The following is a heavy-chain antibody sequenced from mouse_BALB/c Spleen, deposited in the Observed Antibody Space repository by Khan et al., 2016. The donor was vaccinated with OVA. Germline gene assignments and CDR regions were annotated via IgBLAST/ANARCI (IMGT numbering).Heavy chain of an antibody. D-gene: IGHD1-1*02. Sequence: VQLQQSGTVLARPGASVKMSGKASGYTFTSYWMHWVKQRPGQGLEWIGAIYPGNSATNYNQKCKGKAKLTAGTPTSTAYLELNSLTNEESAVYYYTGNGVGGYESWDYWGQGTTLTVSS. CDR2: IYPGNSAT. V-gene: IGHV1-5*01. CDR1: GYTFTSYW. J-gene: IGHJ2*01. CDR3: TGNGVGGYESWDY.